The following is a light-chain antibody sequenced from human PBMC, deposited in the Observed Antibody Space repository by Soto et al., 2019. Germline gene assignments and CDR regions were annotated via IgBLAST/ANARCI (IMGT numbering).Light chain of an antibody. CDR2: AAS. CDR3: LQHNTYPYT. J-gene: IGKJ2*01. V-gene: IGKV1-17*01. CDR1: QGISNL. Sequence: DIQMTQSPSSLSASVGDRVTVTCRASQGISNLLGWFQHKPGKAPKRLIYAASSLQGGVPSRFSGSGSGTEFTLTITGLQPEDFADYYCLQHNTYPYTFGQGTKLEIK.